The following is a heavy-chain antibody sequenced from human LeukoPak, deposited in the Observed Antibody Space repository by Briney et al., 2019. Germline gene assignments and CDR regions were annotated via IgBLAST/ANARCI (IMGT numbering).Heavy chain of an antibody. J-gene: IGHJ4*02. CDR1: GFTFSSYS. CDR3: ARGGADYGFDY. D-gene: IGHD4-17*01. V-gene: IGHV3-21*01. CDR2: ISNSSSYI. Sequence: GGSLTLSCAASGFTFSSYSMNWVRQPPGKGLEWVSSISNSSSYIYYADSVKGRFTISRDNAKNSLYLQMNSLRAEDTAVYYCARGGADYGFDYWGQGTLVIVSS.